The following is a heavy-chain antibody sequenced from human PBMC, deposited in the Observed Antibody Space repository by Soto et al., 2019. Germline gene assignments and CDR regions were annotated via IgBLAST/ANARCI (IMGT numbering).Heavy chain of an antibody. D-gene: IGHD3-10*01. Sequence: SETLSLTCTVSGGSISSGGYYWSWIRQHPGKGLEWIGYIYYSGSTYYNPSLKSRVTISVDTSKNQFSLKLSSVTAADTAVYYCARDQIVRSGSYADYYYYYYGMDVWGQGTTVTVSS. V-gene: IGHV4-31*03. J-gene: IGHJ6*02. CDR3: ARDQIVRSGSYADYYYYYYGMDV. CDR1: GGSISSGGYY. CDR2: IYYSGST.